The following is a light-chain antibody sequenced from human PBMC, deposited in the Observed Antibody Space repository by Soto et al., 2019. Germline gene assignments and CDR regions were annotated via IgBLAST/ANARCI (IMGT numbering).Light chain of an antibody. CDR2: DAS. J-gene: IGKJ4*01. Sequence: DIQMTQSPSSLSASVGDRVTITCQASQDISKFLNWYRQKPGKAPNLLIYDASKLKTGVPSRFSGSGSGTDFTLTISNLQPEDFATYYCQQYENLPPTFGGGTRVEIK. CDR1: QDISKF. CDR3: QQYENLPPT. V-gene: IGKV1-33*01.